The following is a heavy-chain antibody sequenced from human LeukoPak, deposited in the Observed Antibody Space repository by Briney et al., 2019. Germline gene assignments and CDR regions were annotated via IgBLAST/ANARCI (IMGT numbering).Heavy chain of an antibody. J-gene: IGHJ4*02. Sequence: GGSLRLSCSASGFTFSSYAMHWVRQAPGKGLEYVSAISSNGGSTYYADSVKGRFTIPRDNSKNTLYLQMSSLRAEDTAVYYCVKGGSGSYYDYWGQGTLVTVSS. CDR2: ISSNGGST. V-gene: IGHV3-64D*06. CDR3: VKGGSGSYYDY. CDR1: GFTFSSYA. D-gene: IGHD3-10*01.